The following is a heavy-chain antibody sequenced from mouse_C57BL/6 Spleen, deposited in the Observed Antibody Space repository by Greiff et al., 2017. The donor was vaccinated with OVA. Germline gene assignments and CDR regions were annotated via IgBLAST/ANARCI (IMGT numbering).Heavy chain of an antibody. CDR1: GYSITSGYD. CDR3: ARGGHYFDV. V-gene: IGHV3-1*01. J-gene: IGHJ1*03. CDR2: ISYSGST. Sequence: EVQGVESGPGMVKPSQSLSLTCTVTGYSITSGYDWHWIRHFPGNKLEWMGYISYSGSTNYNPSLKSRISITHDTSKNHFFLKLNSVTTEDTATYYCARGGHYFDVWGTGTTVTVSS.